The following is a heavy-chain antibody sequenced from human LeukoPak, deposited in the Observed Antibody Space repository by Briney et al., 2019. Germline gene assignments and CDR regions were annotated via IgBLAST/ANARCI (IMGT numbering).Heavy chain of an antibody. Sequence: SETLSLTCAVYGGSLSGYYWGWIRQPPGKGLEWIGIIYYSGSTYYNPSLKSRVTISVDTSKNQFSLKLSSVTAADTAVYYCARLVRGDTYYNYYMDVWGKGTTVTISS. CDR3: ARLVRGDTYYNYYMDV. D-gene: IGHD3-10*01. CDR1: GGSLSGYY. V-gene: IGHV4-34*01. J-gene: IGHJ6*03. CDR2: IYYSGST.